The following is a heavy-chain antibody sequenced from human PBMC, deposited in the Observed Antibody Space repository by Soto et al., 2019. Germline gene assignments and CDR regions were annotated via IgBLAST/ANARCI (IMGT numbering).Heavy chain of an antibody. Sequence: PGGSLRLSCAASGFTFSSYAMSWVRQAPGKGLEWVSAISGSGGSTYYADSVKGRFTISRDNSKNTLYLQMNSLRAEDTAVYYCAKGHRITIFGVVINNYFDYWGQGTLVTVSS. CDR1: GFTFSSYA. CDR2: ISGSGGST. J-gene: IGHJ4*02. CDR3: AKGHRITIFGVVINNYFDY. V-gene: IGHV3-23*01. D-gene: IGHD3-3*01.